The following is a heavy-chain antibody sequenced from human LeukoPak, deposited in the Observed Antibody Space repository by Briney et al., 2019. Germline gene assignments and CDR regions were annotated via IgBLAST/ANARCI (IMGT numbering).Heavy chain of an antibody. D-gene: IGHD3-22*01. Sequence: ASVKVSCKASGYTFIGYYIHWVRQAPGQGLEWMGWINSNSGATNYAQKFQGRVTMTRDTSISTAYMELSRLRSDDTAVYYCAREYYYDSSGMDVWGKGTTVTVSS. CDR2: INSNSGAT. J-gene: IGHJ6*04. CDR1: GYTFIGYY. CDR3: AREYYYDSSGMDV. V-gene: IGHV1-2*02.